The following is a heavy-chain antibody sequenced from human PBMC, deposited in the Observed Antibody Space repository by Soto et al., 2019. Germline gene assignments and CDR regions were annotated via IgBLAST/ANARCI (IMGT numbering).Heavy chain of an antibody. CDR2: VYYSGST. CDR3: ARGRSHEWELLVQYFDY. D-gene: IGHD1-26*01. V-gene: IGHV4-59*02. Sequence: SETLSLTCTVSGGSVSNSYWGWIRQPPGKGLEWVAYVYYSGSTNYNPSLGSRVAISVDKSKNQFSLKMTSVTGADTAVYYCARGRSHEWELLVQYFDYWGQGTLVTVSS. CDR1: GGSVSNSY. J-gene: IGHJ4*02.